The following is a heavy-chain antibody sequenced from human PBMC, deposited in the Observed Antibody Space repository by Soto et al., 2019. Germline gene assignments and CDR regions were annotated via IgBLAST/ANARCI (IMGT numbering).Heavy chain of an antibody. CDR3: ARGAGYYYDSSGYYLDY. D-gene: IGHD3-22*01. J-gene: IGHJ4*02. CDR2: IYPGDSDT. Sequence: GESLKISCKGSGYSFTSYWIGWVRQMPGKGLEWMGIIYPGDSDTRYSPSFQGQGTISADKSISTAYLQWSSLKASDTAMYYCARGAGYYYDSSGYYLDYWGQGTLVTVSS. V-gene: IGHV5-51*01. CDR1: GYSFTSYW.